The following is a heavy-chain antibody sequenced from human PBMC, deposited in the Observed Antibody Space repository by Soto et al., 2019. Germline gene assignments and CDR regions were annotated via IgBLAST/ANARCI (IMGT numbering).Heavy chain of an antibody. CDR1: GGSISSYY. J-gene: IGHJ4*02. Sequence: PSETLSLTCTVSGGSISSYYWSWIRQPPGKGLEWIGYIYYSGSTNYNPSLKSRVTISVDTSKNQFPLKLSFGPAADTVFFYCARTRGYSGYDFPGFDYGGRGTLVPVSS. D-gene: IGHD5-12*01. V-gene: IGHV4-59*01. CDR2: IYYSGST. CDR3: ARTRGYSGYDFPGFDY.